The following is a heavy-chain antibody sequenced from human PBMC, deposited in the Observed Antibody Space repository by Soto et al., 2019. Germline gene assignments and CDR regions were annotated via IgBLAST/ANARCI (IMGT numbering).Heavy chain of an antibody. CDR2: IYYSGST. D-gene: IGHD2-2*01. Sequence: SETLSLTCTVSGGSISSYYWSWIRQPPGKGLEWIGYIYYSGSTNYNPSLKSRVTISVDTSKNQFSLKLSSVTAADTAVYYCARLWRDIVVVPAAPDYCYYGMDVWGQGTTVTVSS. CDR1: GGSISSYY. V-gene: IGHV4-59*01. J-gene: IGHJ6*02. CDR3: ARLWRDIVVVPAAPDYCYYGMDV.